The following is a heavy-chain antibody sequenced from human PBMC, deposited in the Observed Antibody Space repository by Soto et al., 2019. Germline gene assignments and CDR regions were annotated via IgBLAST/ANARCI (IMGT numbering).Heavy chain of an antibody. Sequence: GGSLRLSCAASGFTFNSYAMTWVRQAPGKGLEWVSIISSYIYYADSVKGRFTISRDNAKNSLYLQMNSLRAEDTAVYFCARGPLIIEGGWFDPWGQGTLVTVSS. CDR3: ARGPLIIEGGWFDP. J-gene: IGHJ5*02. CDR2: IISSYI. V-gene: IGHV3-21*01. D-gene: IGHD3-10*01. CDR1: GFTFNSYA.